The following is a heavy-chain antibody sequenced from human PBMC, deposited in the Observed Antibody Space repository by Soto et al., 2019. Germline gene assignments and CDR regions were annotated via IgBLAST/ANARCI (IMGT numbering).Heavy chain of an antibody. V-gene: IGHV1-18*01. CDR3: ARGPTDYYDKSGDYCLDY. D-gene: IGHD3-22*01. CDR1: GYSFITYG. J-gene: IGHJ4*02. Sequence: QVQLAQSGAEVKKPGASVMVSCKGSGYSFITYGMSWVRQAPGQGLEWVGWISTYNGNTKYVESLQGRVTMTTDTTTSTAYMELRSLRSDDTAVYYCARGPTDYYDKSGDYCLDYWGQGTLVTVSP. CDR2: ISTYNGNT.